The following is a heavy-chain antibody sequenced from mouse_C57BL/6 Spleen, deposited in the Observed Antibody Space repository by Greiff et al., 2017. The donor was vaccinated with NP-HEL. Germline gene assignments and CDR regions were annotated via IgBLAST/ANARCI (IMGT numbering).Heavy chain of an antibody. J-gene: IGHJ4*01. D-gene: IGHD2-4*01. CDR1: GYTFTSYT. CDR3: ASDYDYYYAMDY. CDR2: IHPSSGYT. Sequence: VQLQQSGAELARPGASVKMSCKASGYTFTSYTMHWVKQRPGQGLEWIGYIHPSSGYTKYNQKFKDKATLTADKSSSTAYMQLSSLTSEDSAVYYCASDYDYYYAMDYWGQGTSVTVSS. V-gene: IGHV1-4*01.